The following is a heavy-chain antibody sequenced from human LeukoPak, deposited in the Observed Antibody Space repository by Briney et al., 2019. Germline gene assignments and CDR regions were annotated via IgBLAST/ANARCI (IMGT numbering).Heavy chain of an antibody. CDR3: ARDLSFSPDH. CDR2: ESPDGNPA. CDR1: GFTLSSSW. V-gene: IGHV3-74*01. J-gene: IGHJ4*02. Sequence: GGSLRLSCAGSGFTLSSSWMHWVRQAPGKGPVWVAHESPDGNPANYADSVKGRINTPRDNAKNTLFLQMNSLRAEDTAVYYCARDLSFSPDHWGQGTLVTVSS.